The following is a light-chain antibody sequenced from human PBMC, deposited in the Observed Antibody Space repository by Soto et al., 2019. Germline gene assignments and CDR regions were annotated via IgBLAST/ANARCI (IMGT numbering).Light chain of an antibody. V-gene: IGKV3-20*01. CDR1: QTVRNNY. CDR3: QQYAGSPPT. Sequence: THSAATLSVSPGERATLPCRASQTVRNNYLAWYQQKPGQAPRLLIYDASSRATGIPDRFSGSGSGTDFTLTISRLEPEDFAVYYCQQYAGSPPTFGHGSKVDI. CDR2: DAS. J-gene: IGKJ1*01.